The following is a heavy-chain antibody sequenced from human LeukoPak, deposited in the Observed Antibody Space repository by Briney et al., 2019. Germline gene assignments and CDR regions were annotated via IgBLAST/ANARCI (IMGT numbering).Heavy chain of an antibody. CDR1: GFTFSVYS. CDR2: ISSSSNYI. V-gene: IGHV3-21*01. D-gene: IGHD6-19*01. Sequence: GGSLRLSCAASGFTFSVYSMNWVRQAPGKGLEWVSSISSSSNYINHADSVKGRFTISRDNAKNSLYLQMNSLRAEDTAVYYCARELVAVSDTVGDFWGQGTLVTVSS. J-gene: IGHJ4*02. CDR3: ARELVAVSDTVGDF.